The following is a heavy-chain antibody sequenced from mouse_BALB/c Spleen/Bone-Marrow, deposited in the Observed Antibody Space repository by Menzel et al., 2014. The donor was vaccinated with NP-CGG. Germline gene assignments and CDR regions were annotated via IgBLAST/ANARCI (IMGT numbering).Heavy chain of an antibody. CDR1: GYTFTDYY. J-gene: IGHJ4*01. D-gene: IGHD1-1*01. CDR3: AKGGYGSSYVRYYSMDY. CDR2: IYPGSGNT. V-gene: IGHV1-77*01. Sequence: VQLQQSGAELARPGASVKLSCKASGYTFTDYYINWVKQRTGQGLEWIGEIYPGSGNTYYNEKFKGKATLTADKSSSTAVMQLSSLTSEDSAVYFCAKGGYGSSYVRYYSMDYWGQGTSVTVSS.